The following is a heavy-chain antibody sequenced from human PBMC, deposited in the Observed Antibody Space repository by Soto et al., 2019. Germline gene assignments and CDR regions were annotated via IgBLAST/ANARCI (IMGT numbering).Heavy chain of an antibody. V-gene: IGHV2-70*11. D-gene: IGHD6-13*01. J-gene: IGHJ4*02. Sequence: SGPTLVNRTQTLTLTCTFSGFSLTTSGMCVSGIRQPPGKALEWLARIDWDGGKYYSTSLKTRLTISKYTSKSQVVLTMTNMDPVDTATYYCARTYGTYSRSQEIDYWGQGTLVTVSS. CDR3: ARTYGTYSRSQEIDY. CDR2: IDWDGGK. CDR1: GFSLTTSGMC.